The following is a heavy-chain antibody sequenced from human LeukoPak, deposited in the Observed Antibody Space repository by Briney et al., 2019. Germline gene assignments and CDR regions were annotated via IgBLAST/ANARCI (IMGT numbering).Heavy chain of an antibody. CDR1: GYTFSDFG. J-gene: IGHJ4*02. CDR3: ARAGAAVTMFFDF. V-gene: IGHV1-18*01. CDR2: VGAYNDNT. D-gene: IGHD4-17*01. Sequence: ASVKVSCKASGYTFSDFGITWVRQAPGQGVEWMGWVGAYNDNTNYPQKFQGRVTLTTDTSTSTAYMELRSLTSDDTALYYCARAGAAVTMFFDFWGQGTLVTVSS.